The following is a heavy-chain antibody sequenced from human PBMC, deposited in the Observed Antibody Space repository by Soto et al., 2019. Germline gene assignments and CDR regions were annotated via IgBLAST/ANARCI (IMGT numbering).Heavy chain of an antibody. CDR1: GGSFSGYY. D-gene: IGHD4-17*01. J-gene: IGHJ4*02. V-gene: IGHV4-34*01. CDR3: ARQVSTFKTTVTTGGIDY. CDR2: INHSGST. Sequence: PSETLSLTCAVYGGSFSGYYWSWIRQPPGKGLEWIGEINHSGSTNYNPSLKSRVTISVDTSKNQFSLKLSSVTAADTAVYYCARQVSTFKTTVTTGGIDYWGQGTLVTVSS.